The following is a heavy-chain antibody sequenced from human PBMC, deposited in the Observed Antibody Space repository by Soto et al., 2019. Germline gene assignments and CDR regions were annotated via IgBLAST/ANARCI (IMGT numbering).Heavy chain of an antibody. D-gene: IGHD3-22*01. CDR3: ARDYYDSSGYNSAAFDI. CDR2: IIPILGIA. V-gene: IGHV1-69*04. Sequence: PVKVSCKASGGTFSSYTISWVRKAPGQGPEWMGRIIPILGIANYAQKFQGRVTITADKSTSTAYMELSSLRSEDTAVYYCARDYYDSSGYNSAAFDIWGQGTMVTVSS. CDR1: GGTFSSYT. J-gene: IGHJ3*02.